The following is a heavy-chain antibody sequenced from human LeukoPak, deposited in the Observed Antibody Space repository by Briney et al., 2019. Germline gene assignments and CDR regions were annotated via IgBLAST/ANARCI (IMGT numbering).Heavy chain of an antibody. D-gene: IGHD3-3*02. V-gene: IGHV5-51*01. Sequence: GESLKTSCKGPGYTFTNYWIGWVRQMPGKGLGWVGSIYPGESYNRLRPPFQGQVTTPDGKSIRHAVLQWSRLEASEPAMYYCARQSPTLPFSFDPWGQGTLVTVSS. CDR1: GYTFTNYW. CDR3: ARQSPTLPFSFDP. CDR2: IYPGESYN. J-gene: IGHJ5*02.